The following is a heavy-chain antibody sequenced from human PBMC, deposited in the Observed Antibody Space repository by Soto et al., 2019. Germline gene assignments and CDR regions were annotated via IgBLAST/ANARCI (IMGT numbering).Heavy chain of an antibody. CDR3: ARDGSGGSNFDY. Sequence: SETLSLTCTVSGCSISSYYWILIRQPPGKGLEWIGYIYYSGSANYNPSLKSRVTISVDTSKNQFSLKLSSVTAADTAVYYCARDGSGGSNFDYWGQGTLVTVSS. J-gene: IGHJ4*02. CDR1: GCSISSYY. D-gene: IGHD2-15*01. V-gene: IGHV4-59*01. CDR2: IYYSGSA.